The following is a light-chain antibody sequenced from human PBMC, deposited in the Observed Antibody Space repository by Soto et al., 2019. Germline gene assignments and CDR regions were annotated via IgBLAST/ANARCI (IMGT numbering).Light chain of an antibody. CDR2: LGS. V-gene: IGKV2-28*01. CDR1: QSLLHTNGYNY. Sequence: IVMTQSPLSLPVTPGEPASISCRSSQSLLHTNGYNYLDWYLQKPGQSPQVLIYLGSHRASGVPDRFSGRGSGTEFTLEISRVEAEDVGVYYCMQYSEIPLTFGPGTKVDI. J-gene: IGKJ3*01. CDR3: MQYSEIPLT.